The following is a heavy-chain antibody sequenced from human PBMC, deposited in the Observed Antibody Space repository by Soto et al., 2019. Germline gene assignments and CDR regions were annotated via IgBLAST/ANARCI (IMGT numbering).Heavy chain of an antibody. V-gene: IGHV4-30-4*01. J-gene: IGHJ5*02. CDR1: VDSITDGDYY. CDR3: ARGIKEGFDP. Sequence: PSETLSLTCTLSVDSITDGDYYWRWIRQPPGKDLEWIAYIYYNGIIHYNPSLKSRVTISLDPSKKQFSLTMTSVTDADTAVYSCARGIKEGFDPWGQGTMVTVSS. CDR2: IYYNGII. D-gene: IGHD1-20*01.